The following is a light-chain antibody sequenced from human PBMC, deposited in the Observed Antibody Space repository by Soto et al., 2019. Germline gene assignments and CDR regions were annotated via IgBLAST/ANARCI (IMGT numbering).Light chain of an antibody. J-gene: IGKJ1*01. CDR2: AVS. Sequence: DIQMTQSPSSLSASVGDGVTITCRASQGIKNDLAWYQQKPGKAPKRLIYAVSSLQSEVPSRFSGSGSGTEFTLTISSLQPEDVATYYCLQHHSYPQTFGQGTRVEI. V-gene: IGKV1-17*01. CDR3: LQHHSYPQT. CDR1: QGIKND.